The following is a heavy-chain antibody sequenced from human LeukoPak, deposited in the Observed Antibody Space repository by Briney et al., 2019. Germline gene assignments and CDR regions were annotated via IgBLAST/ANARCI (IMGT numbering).Heavy chain of an antibody. CDR1: GNTFIDYY. CDR2: INPNSGGT. V-gene: IGHV1-2*02. J-gene: IGHJ4*02. D-gene: IGHD1-1*01. Sequence: ASVKVSCKASGNTFIDYYMHWVRQAPGQGLEWMGWINPNSGGTNYAPKFQGRVTMTRDTSISTAYMELSRLRSDDTAVYYCARDTVGNNWYFDFWGQGTLVSVSS. CDR3: ARDTVGNNWYFDF.